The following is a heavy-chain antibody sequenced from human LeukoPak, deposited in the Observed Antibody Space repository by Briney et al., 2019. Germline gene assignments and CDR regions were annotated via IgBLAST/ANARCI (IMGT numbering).Heavy chain of an antibody. Sequence: KSSQTLSLTCTVSGGSLSSYYWSWIRQPPGKGLEWIGYIYYSGSPNYNPSLNSRVGISVDSSKNQFSLKLRSLTGADTAVYYCARHVGYGNNWFDPWGQGTLVTVSS. J-gene: IGHJ5*02. D-gene: IGHD5-18*01. CDR3: ARHVGYGNNWFDP. V-gene: IGHV4-59*08. CDR1: GGSLSSYY. CDR2: IYYSGSP.